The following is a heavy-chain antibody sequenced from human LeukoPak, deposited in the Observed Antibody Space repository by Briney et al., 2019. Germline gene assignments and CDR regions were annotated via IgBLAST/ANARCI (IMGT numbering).Heavy chain of an antibody. J-gene: IGHJ4*02. CDR2: IRYDGSNK. CDR3: ARGPIAALDSYYFDY. V-gene: IGHV3-30*02. Sequence: GALRLSCAASGFIFSSYGMHWVRQAPGKGLEWVAFIRYDGSNKYYADSVKGRFTISRDNSKNTLYLQMNSLRAEDTAVYYCARGPIAALDSYYFDYWGQGTLVTVSS. CDR1: GFIFSSYG. D-gene: IGHD6-6*01.